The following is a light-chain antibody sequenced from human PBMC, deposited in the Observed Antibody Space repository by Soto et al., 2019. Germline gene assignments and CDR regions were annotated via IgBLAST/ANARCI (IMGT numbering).Light chain of an antibody. V-gene: IGKV3-20*01. Sequence: IVLTQSPATLSVSPGERATLSCRASQSFISIYLAWYQAQPGQPPGRLIYRASSRATGIPDRFSGSGAGTDFTLTSGRLEPEDFAVYYCQQYGSSPITFGQGTKVDIK. CDR3: QQYGSSPIT. J-gene: IGKJ1*01. CDR1: QSFISIY. CDR2: RAS.